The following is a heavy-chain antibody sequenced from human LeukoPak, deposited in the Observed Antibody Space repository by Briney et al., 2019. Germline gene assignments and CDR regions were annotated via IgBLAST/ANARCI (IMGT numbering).Heavy chain of an antibody. CDR2: ISSNGDNT. D-gene: IGHD2-15*01. CDR1: GFPFNTYA. CDR3: TRDSALLGVAFDL. V-gene: IGHV3-64D*06. J-gene: IGHJ3*01. Sequence: GGSLRLSCSASGFPFNTYAIHWVRQAPGKGLEYVAGISSNGDNTDFADSAKGRFTISRDNSKSTLFLQMNSLRAEDTAVYFCTRDSALLGVAFDLWGQGTVVTVSS.